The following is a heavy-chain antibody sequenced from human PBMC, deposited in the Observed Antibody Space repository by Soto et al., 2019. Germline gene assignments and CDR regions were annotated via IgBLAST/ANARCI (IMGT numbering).Heavy chain of an antibody. CDR1: GGSISSYY. V-gene: IGHV4-59*01. CDR2: IYYSGST. D-gene: IGHD5-12*01. Sequence: QVQLQESGPGLVKPSETLSLTCTVSGGSISSYYWSWIRQPPGKGLEWIGYIYYSGSTNYNPSLKSRVTISVDTSKNQFSLKLSSVTAADTAVYYCARWLPAALVAFDIWGQGTMVTVSS. CDR3: ARWLPAALVAFDI. J-gene: IGHJ3*02.